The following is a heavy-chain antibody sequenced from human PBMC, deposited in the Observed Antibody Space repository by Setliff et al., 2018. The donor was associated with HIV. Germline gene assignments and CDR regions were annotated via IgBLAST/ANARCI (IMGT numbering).Heavy chain of an antibody. CDR2: ISYDGSNK. D-gene: IGHD7-27*01. V-gene: IGHV3-30*07. Sequence: GGSLRLSCAASGFTFSSYAMHWVRQAPGKGLEWVAVISYDGSNKYYADSVKGRFTISRDNSKNTLYLQMDSLSTEDTAVYYCILLGMHGAFDIWGQGTMVTVSS. CDR1: GFTFSSYA. CDR3: ILLGMHGAFDI. J-gene: IGHJ3*02.